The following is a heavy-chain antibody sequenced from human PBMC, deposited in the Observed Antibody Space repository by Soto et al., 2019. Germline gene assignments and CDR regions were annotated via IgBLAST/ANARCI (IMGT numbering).Heavy chain of an antibody. D-gene: IGHD3-22*01. Sequence: EVQLVESGGDLVQPGGSLRLSCSASGFTFSIYAMHWVRQAPGKGLEYVSSISTDGGNTHYADSVKGRFTNSRDNSKNTVYLQMSSLRAEDTAVYYCVKGESYYDSSGYYPFDYWGQGTLVTVSS. CDR3: VKGESYYDSSGYYPFDY. J-gene: IGHJ4*02. CDR2: ISTDGGNT. V-gene: IGHV3-64D*06. CDR1: GFTFSIYA.